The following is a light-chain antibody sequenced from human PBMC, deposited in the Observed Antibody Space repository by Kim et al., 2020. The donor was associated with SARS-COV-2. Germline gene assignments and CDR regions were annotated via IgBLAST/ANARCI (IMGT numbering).Light chain of an antibody. CDR3: LQDSRYPRT. CDR1: QAIRNE. CDR2: AAS. V-gene: IGKV1-6*01. Sequence: ASTGDRVTITCRASQAIRNELGWYQQKPGKAPKVLIYAASTLQSGVSSRFSGSGSGTDFTLTISSLRPEDFATYYCLQDSRYPRTFGQGTKVEIK. J-gene: IGKJ1*01.